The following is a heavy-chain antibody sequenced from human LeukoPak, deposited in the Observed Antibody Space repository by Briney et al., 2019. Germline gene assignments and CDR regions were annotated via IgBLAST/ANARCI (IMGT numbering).Heavy chain of an antibody. V-gene: IGHV4-59*10. CDR2: IYSTGST. CDR1: GGSFSGHY. D-gene: IGHD6-13*01. Sequence: PSETLSLTCAVYGGSFSGHYWSWIRQPPGKGLEWIGRIYSTGSTNYSPSLKSRVTMSVDKSKNQFSLNLSSVAAADTAVYYCARGIADPYSFDSWGQGTLVTVSS. CDR3: ARGIADPYSFDS. J-gene: IGHJ4*02.